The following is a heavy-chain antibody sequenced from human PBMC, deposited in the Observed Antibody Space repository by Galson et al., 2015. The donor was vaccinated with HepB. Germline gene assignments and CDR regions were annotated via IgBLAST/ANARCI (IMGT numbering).Heavy chain of an antibody. V-gene: IGHV4-34*01. CDR2: INHSGNT. J-gene: IGHJ6*02. CDR1: GGSFTAYY. D-gene: IGHD3-9*01. Sequence: SETLSLTCTVSGGSFTAYYWTWIRQSPGKGLEWIGEINHSGNTDANPSLKSRVTISVDTSRNQFSLKLTSVTAADTAVYYCARTLILLRFFDWFSDVWGQGTTVTVSS. CDR3: ARTLILLRFFDWFSDV.